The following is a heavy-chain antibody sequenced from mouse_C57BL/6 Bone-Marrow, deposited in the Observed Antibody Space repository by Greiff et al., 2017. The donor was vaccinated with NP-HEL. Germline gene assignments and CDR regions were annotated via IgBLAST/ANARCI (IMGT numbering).Heavy chain of an antibody. CDR2: IYPGDGDT. V-gene: IGHV1-82*01. J-gene: IGHJ4*01. CDR1: GYAFSSSW. D-gene: IGHD1-1*01. Sequence: VQLQQSGPELVKPGASVKISCKASGYAFSSSWMNWVKQRPGKGLEWIGRIYPGDGDTNYNGKFKGKATLTADKSSSTAYMQLSSLTSEDSAVYFCARERVITTVTMDYWGQGTSVTVSS. CDR3: ARERVITTVTMDY.